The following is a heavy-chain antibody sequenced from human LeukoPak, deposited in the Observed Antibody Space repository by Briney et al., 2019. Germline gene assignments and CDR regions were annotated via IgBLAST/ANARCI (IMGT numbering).Heavy chain of an antibody. V-gene: IGHV5-51*01. J-gene: IGHJ4*02. Sequence: GESLKISCKGSGYTFGTYWIAWVRQMPGKGLEWMGIIYPGDSDTTYSPSFQGQVTISADKSISTAYLQWSSLKASDTAIYFCARLGLTGTALCYFEYWGQGTLVTVSS. CDR3: ARLGLTGTALCYFEY. CDR2: IYPGDSDT. CDR1: GYTFGTYW. D-gene: IGHD1-20*01.